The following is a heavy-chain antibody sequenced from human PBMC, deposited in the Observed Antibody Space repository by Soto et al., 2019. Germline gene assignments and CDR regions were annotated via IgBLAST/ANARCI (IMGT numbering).Heavy chain of an antibody. V-gene: IGHV1-18*01. D-gene: IGHD3-10*01. CDR1: GYTFTSYG. Sequence: VASVKVSCKASGYTFTSYGLRWVRQAPGQGLEWMGWISAHNGNTNYAQKLQGRVTMTTDTSTSTAYMELRSLRSDDTAVYYCARVSFTYGSGSHDASYYYGMDVWGQGTTVTVSS. CDR2: ISAHNGNT. J-gene: IGHJ6*02. CDR3: ARVSFTYGSGSHDASYYYGMDV.